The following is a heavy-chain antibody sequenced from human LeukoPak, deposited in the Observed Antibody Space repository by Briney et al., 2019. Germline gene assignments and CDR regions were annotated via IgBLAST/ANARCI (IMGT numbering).Heavy chain of an antibody. D-gene: IGHD1-14*01. Sequence: VSVKVSCKASGYTFTGYFMHWVRQAPGQGLEWMGWINPNSGGTNYAQKFQGRVTMTRDTSISTAYMELSRLRSDDTAVYYCARGGIPVYYYYMDVWGKGTTVTVSS. V-gene: IGHV1-2*02. CDR1: GYTFTGYF. CDR2: INPNSGGT. CDR3: ARGGIPVYYYYMDV. J-gene: IGHJ6*03.